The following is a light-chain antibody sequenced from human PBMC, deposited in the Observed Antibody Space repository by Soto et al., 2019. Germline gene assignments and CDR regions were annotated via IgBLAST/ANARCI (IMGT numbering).Light chain of an antibody. CDR3: QQYDTLKVT. J-gene: IGKJ3*01. Sequence: DIQMTQSQSSLSASVGDRVTITCQASQDISNYLNWYQQKPGKAPKLLIYDASNLETGVPSRFSGRGYGTDFTFTISSLQPEDFATYFCQQYDTLKVTFGPGTKVDIK. CDR2: DAS. V-gene: IGKV1-33*01. CDR1: QDISNY.